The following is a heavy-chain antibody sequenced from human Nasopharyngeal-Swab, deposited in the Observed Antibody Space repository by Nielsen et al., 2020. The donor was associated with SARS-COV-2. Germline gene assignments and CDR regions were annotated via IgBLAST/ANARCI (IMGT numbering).Heavy chain of an antibody. J-gene: IGHJ4*02. V-gene: IGHV3-30-3*01. CDR2: ISYDGSNK. CDR1: GFTFSTYA. CDR3: ARDQAIFSSGYSYYFDY. D-gene: IGHD3-22*01. Sequence: GESLKISCAASGFTFSTYAMHWVRQAPGKGLEWVAFISYDGSNKYYADSVKGRFTISRDNSKNTLYLQMNSLRAEDTAVYYCARDQAIFSSGYSYYFDYWGQGTLVTVSS.